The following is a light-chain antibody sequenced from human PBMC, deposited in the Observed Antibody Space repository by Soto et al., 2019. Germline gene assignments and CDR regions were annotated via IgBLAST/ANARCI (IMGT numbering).Light chain of an antibody. J-gene: IGKJ1*01. CDR2: AAS. CDR1: QNINNW. V-gene: IGKV1-5*01. CDR3: QHYASNPWT. Sequence: DIQMTQSPSTLSASVGDRVTITCRASQNINNWLAWYQQKPGKAPKLLIYAASSLESGVPSRFSGSRSGTEFTLTISSLQPDDCATYYCQHYASNPWTFGQGTKVDIK.